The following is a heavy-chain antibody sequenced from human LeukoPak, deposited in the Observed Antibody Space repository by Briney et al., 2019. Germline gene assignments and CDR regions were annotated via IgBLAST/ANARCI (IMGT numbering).Heavy chain of an antibody. CDR3: ATHRGYSYGPPDD. D-gene: IGHD5-18*01. CDR1: GGSISSGSYY. V-gene: IGHV4-61*02. CDR2: IYTSGST. Sequence: SETLSLTCTVSGGSISSGSYYWSWIRQPAGKGLEWIGRIYTSGSTNYNPSLKSRVTISVDTSKNQFSLKLSSVTAADTAVYYCATHRGYSYGPPDDWGQGTLVTVSS. J-gene: IGHJ4*02.